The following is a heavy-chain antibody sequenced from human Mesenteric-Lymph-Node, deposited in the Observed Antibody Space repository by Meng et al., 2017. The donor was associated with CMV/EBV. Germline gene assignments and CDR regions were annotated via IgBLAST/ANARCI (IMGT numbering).Heavy chain of an antibody. D-gene: IGHD6-13*01. Sequence: GESLKISCAAPGFTFSSYWMHWVRQAPGKGLVWVSRIKSDGSSTSYADSVKGRFTISRDNAKNTLYLQMNSLRAEDTAVYYCARTMRYSASPSDYYYYGMDVWGQGTTVTVSS. CDR1: GFTFSSYW. J-gene: IGHJ6*02. V-gene: IGHV3-74*01. CDR3: ARTMRYSASPSDYYYYGMDV. CDR2: IKSDGSST.